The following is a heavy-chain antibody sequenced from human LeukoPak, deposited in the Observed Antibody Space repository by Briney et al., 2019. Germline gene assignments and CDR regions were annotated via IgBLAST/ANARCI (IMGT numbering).Heavy chain of an antibody. CDR2: ISRRGDST. CDR3: ARDRSDYGKNYLDS. V-gene: IGHV3-64*01. Sequence: PGGSLRLSCTVSGFIFSNYGMHWVRQAPGKGLEYVSAISRRGDSTYYAKSVKGRFATSRDNSKSTLYLQMNSLSIEDTAVYYRARDRSDYGKNYLDSWGQGTLVAVSS. D-gene: IGHD4-17*01. J-gene: IGHJ4*02. CDR1: GFIFSNYG.